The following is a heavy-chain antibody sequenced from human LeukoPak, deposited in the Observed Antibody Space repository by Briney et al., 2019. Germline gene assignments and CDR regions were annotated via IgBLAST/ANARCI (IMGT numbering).Heavy chain of an antibody. CDR1: GFTFSSYA. CDR2: ISGSGGNA. Sequence: PGGSLRLSCAASGFTFSSYAMSWVRQAPGKGLQWVSAISGSGGNAYYAASVKGRFIISRDNSENTLYLQMNSLRDEDTAIYYCAQDWEDIVVIAATLGHWGQGALVTVSS. J-gene: IGHJ4*02. D-gene: IGHD2-15*01. CDR3: AQDWEDIVVIAATLGH. V-gene: IGHV3-23*01.